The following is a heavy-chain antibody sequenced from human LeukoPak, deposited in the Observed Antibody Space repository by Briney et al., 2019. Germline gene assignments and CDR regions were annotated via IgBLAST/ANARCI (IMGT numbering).Heavy chain of an antibody. CDR1: GGSISSSSYY. CDR3: ASGGLYDFWSGYDRAFDI. V-gene: IGHV4-39*01. Sequence: PSETLSLTCTVSGGSISSSSYYWGWIRQPPGKGLEWIGSIYYSGSTYYNPSLKSRVTISVDTSKNQFSLKLSSVTAADTAVYYCASGGLYDFWSGYDRAFDIWGQGTMVTVSS. CDR2: IYYSGST. J-gene: IGHJ3*02. D-gene: IGHD3-3*01.